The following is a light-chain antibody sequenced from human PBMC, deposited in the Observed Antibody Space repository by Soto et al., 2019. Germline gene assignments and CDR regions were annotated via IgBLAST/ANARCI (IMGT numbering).Light chain of an antibody. J-gene: IGKJ3*01. CDR2: DAS. Sequence: EIVLTQAPAPLSLSPGVRATLSCTASQIVATYVAWYQQKPGQAPGVLIYDASNRTTGIPARFSASASGTDFTLTISSLELEDVAVSYCPPGGSGLVGPETNVDIK. V-gene: IGKV3-11*01. CDR3: PPGGSGL. CDR1: QIVATY.